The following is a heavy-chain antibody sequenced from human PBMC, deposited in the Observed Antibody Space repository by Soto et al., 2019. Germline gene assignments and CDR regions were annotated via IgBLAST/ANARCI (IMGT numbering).Heavy chain of an antibody. J-gene: IGHJ4*02. CDR1: GFTFSNYA. V-gene: IGHV3-23*01. CDR2: ISGSGGST. Sequence: EVQLLESGGGLVQPGGSLRLSCAASGFTFSNYAVTWVRQAPGTGLEWVSTISGSGGSTYYADSVKGRFTISRDNSKNTLYLHMNSLRAEDTAVYYCAKDQGSSWYEIDYWGQGTLVTVAS. CDR3: AKDQGSSWYEIDY. D-gene: IGHD6-13*01.